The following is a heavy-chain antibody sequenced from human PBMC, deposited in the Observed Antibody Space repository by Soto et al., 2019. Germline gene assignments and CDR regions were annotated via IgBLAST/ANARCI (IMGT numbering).Heavy chain of an antibody. CDR2: ISAYNGNT. J-gene: IGHJ5*02. D-gene: IGHD1-7*01. CDR1: GYTFTSYG. Sequence: EASAKVSCKASGYTFTSYGISWVRQAPGQGLEWMGWISAYNGNTNYAQKLQGRVTMTTDTSTSTAYMELRSLRSDDTAVYYCARDSDITGTIHPVWFDPWGQGTLVTVSS. CDR3: ARDSDITGTIHPVWFDP. V-gene: IGHV1-18*01.